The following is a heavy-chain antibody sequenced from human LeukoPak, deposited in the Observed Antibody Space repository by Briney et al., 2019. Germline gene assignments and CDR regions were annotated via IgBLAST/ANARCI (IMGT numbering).Heavy chain of an antibody. D-gene: IGHD2-15*01. CDR1: GFTFSSYA. CDR3: AKEYCSGGSCYSTVYYFDY. J-gene: IGHJ4*02. V-gene: IGHV3-23*01. Sequence: GRSLRLSCAASGFTFSSYAMSWVRQAPGKGLEWVSAISGSGGSTYYADSVKGRFTISRDNSKNTLYLQMNSLRAEDTAVYYCAKEYCSGGSCYSTVYYFDYWGQGTLVTVSS. CDR2: ISGSGGST.